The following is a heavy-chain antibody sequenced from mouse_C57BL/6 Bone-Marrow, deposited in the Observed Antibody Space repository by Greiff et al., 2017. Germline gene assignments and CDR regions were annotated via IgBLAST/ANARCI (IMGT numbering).Heavy chain of an antibody. V-gene: IGHV14-4*01. J-gene: IGHJ3*01. Sequence: EVQLQQSGAELVRPGASVKLSCTASGFNFKDDYMHWVKQRPEQGLEWIGWIDPENGDTEYASKFQGKATITADTSSNTAYLQLSSLTSEDTAVYYCTAGRGYDYDEGRSLAYWGQGTLVTVSA. CDR3: TAGRGYDYDEGRSLAY. CDR1: GFNFKDDY. D-gene: IGHD2-4*01. CDR2: IDPENGDT.